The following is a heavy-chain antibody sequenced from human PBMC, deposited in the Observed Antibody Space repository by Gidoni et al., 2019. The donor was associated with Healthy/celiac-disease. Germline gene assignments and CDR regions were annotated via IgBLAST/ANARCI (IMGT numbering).Heavy chain of an antibody. CDR1: GGTFSSYA. CDR3: ARDPPKFDVDIVATPPYYYGMDV. J-gene: IGHJ6*02. V-gene: IGHV1-69*01. D-gene: IGHD5-12*01. Sequence: EVKKPGSSVKVSCKASGGTFSSYAISWVRQAPGQGLEWMGGIIPIFGTANYAQKFQDRVTITADESTSTAYMELSSLRSEDTAVYYCARDPPKFDVDIVATPPYYYGMDVWGQGTTVTVSS. CDR2: IIPIFGTA.